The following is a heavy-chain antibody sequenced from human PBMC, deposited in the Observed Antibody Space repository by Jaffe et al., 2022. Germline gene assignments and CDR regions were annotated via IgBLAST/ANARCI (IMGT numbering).Heavy chain of an antibody. J-gene: IGHJ3*02. CDR2: ISGSGDST. V-gene: IGHV3-23*01. CDR1: GFTFSSYA. D-gene: IGHD2-15*01. Sequence: EMQLLESGGGLVQPGGSLRLSCAASGFTFSSYAMSWVRQAPGKGLEWVSLISGSGDSTYYADSVKGRFTISRDNSKNTLYLEMNNVRAEDTAIYYCAKDWVIVVVEGASRDRFDTWGQGTMVTVSS. CDR3: AKDWVIVVVEGASRDRFDT.